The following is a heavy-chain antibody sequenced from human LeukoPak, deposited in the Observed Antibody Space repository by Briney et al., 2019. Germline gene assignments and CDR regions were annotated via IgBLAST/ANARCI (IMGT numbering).Heavy chain of an antibody. CDR2: LSYSGST. V-gene: IGHV4-39*01. CDR3: ARLVGGYDQPLDY. Sequence: PLETLSLTCTVSGGSISSNSDYWGWIRQPPGKGLEWVGSLSYSGSTFYNPSLKSRVTISVDTSKNQFTLKLSSVTAADTAVYYCARLVGGYDQPLDYWGQGTLVTVS. J-gene: IGHJ4*02. D-gene: IGHD5-12*01. CDR1: GGSISSNSDY.